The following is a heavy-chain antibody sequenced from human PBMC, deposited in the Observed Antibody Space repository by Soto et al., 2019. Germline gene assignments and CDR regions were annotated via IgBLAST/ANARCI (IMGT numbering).Heavy chain of an antibody. D-gene: IGHD3-22*01. J-gene: IGHJ4*02. CDR3: AKLPPETYYYDSSGYRSGY. CDR2: ISGSGGST. V-gene: IGHV3-23*01. Sequence: QPGGSLRLSCAASGFTFSSYAMSWVRQAPGKGLEWVSAISGSGGSTYYADSVKGRFTISRDNSKNTLYLQMNSLRAEDTAVYYCAKLPPETYYYDSSGYRSGYWGQGTLVTVSS. CDR1: GFTFSSYA.